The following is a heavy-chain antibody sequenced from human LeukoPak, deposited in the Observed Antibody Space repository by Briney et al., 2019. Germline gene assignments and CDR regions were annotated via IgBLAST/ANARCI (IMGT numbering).Heavy chain of an antibody. J-gene: IGHJ4*02. CDR3: ARAIRGSAVDTGDR. CDR2: IKNDGSEE. CDR1: GFTFSRYW. Sequence: GGSLRLSCAASGFTFSRYWMRWVRQAPGKGLEGEANIKNDGSEEYYVDSVKGRFTISRDNARNSLFLQMNSLTVEDTAVYYCARAIRGSAVDTGDRWGQGTLVTVSS. D-gene: IGHD3-10*01. V-gene: IGHV3-7*01.